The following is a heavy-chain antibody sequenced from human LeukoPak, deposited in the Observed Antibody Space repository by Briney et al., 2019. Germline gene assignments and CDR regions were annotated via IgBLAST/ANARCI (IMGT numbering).Heavy chain of an antibody. J-gene: IGHJ3*02. D-gene: IGHD3-3*01. CDR2: IYYSGTT. CDR1: GGSISGYH. Sequence: SETLSLTCNVSGGSISGYHWSWIRQPPGKGPEWLGYIYYSGTTNYNPSLQSRITVSVDTSKNQFSLRMSSVTAADTAVYYCSRGDFSSGPSRDAFDIWGQGTMVTVSS. CDR3: SRGDFSSGPSRDAFDI. V-gene: IGHV4-59*08.